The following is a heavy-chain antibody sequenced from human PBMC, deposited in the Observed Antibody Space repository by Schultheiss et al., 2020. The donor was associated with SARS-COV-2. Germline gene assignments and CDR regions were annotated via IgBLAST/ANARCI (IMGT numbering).Heavy chain of an antibody. CDR2: IYYSGST. J-gene: IGHJ6*03. V-gene: IGHV4-34*09. CDR3: ARLDSFMDV. Sequence: SQTLSLTCAVYGGSFSGYYWSWIRQPPGKGLEWIGYIYYSGSTYYNPSLKSRVTISVDTSKNQFSLKLSSVTAADTAVYYCARLDSFMDVWGKGTTVTVSS. CDR1: GGSFSGYY. D-gene: IGHD2-2*03.